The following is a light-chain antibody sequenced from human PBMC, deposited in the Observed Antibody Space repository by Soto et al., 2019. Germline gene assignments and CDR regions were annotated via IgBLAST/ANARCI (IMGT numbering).Light chain of an antibody. J-gene: IGLJ1*01. Sequence: QSPLTQPASVSASPGQSITISCSGNSSDIGAYNSVSWYQQHPGKAPKLMVYDVSSRPSGVSNRFSGSKSGNTASLTISGLQAEDEADYYCSSYTSSNTRYVFGTGTKVTVL. CDR2: DVS. V-gene: IGLV2-14*01. CDR1: SSDIGAYNS. CDR3: SSYTSSNTRYV.